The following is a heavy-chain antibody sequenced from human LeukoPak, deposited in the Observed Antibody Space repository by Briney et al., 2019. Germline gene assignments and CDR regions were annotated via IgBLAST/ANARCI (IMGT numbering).Heavy chain of an antibody. D-gene: IGHD2-2*01. CDR3: ARVYEYQLLGPIDY. CDR1: GFTFSSYW. CDR2: IKQDGSVK. V-gene: IGHV3-7*01. Sequence: GGSLRLSCAASGFTFSSYWMSWVRQAPGKGLEWVANIKQDGSVKYYVDSVKGRFTISRDNAKNSLYLQMNSLRAEDTAVYYCARVYEYQLLGPIDYWGQGTLVTVSS. J-gene: IGHJ4*02.